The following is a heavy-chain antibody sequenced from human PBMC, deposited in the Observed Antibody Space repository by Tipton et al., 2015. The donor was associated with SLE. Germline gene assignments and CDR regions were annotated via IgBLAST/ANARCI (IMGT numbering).Heavy chain of an antibody. J-gene: IGHJ4*02. CDR3: ARDIGGCIGVSCYFD. CDR2: IWYDGSDK. D-gene: IGHD2-15*01. V-gene: IGHV3-33*01. Sequence: SLRLSCAASGFSFSSYGMHWVRQAPGKGLEWVAVIWYDGSDKYYADSVKGRFTISRDNSKNTLYLQMNSLRVEDTAVYYCARDIGGCIGVSCYFDWGQGSLFSVSS. CDR1: GFSFSSYG.